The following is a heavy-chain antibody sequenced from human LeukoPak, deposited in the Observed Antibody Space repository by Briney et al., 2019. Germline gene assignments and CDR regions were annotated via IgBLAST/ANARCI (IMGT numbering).Heavy chain of an antibody. J-gene: IGHJ4*02. CDR2: ISYDGSNK. D-gene: IGHD6-19*01. V-gene: IGHV3-30-3*01. Sequence: GGSLRLSCAASGFTFSSYAMHWVRQAPGKGLEWVAVISYDGSNKYYADSVKGRFTISRDNSKNTLYLQMNSLRAEDTAVYYCARDLLPSVAGYFDYWGQGTLVTVSS. CDR1: GFTFSSYA. CDR3: ARDLLPSVAGYFDY.